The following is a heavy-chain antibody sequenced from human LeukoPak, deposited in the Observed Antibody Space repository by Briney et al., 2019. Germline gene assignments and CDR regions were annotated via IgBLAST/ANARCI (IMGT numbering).Heavy chain of an antibody. CDR1: GFTFSSYS. CDR2: INGNGGSR. J-gene: IGHJ4*02. D-gene: IGHD6-6*01. CDR3: ARGSSFHNY. Sequence: GGSLRLSCAASGFTFSSYSMNWVRQAPGKGLEWVSGINGNGGSRGYAASVKGRFTISRDNANNSLYLQMNSLRAEDTALYYCARGSSFHNYWGQGTLVTVSS. V-gene: IGHV3-20*04.